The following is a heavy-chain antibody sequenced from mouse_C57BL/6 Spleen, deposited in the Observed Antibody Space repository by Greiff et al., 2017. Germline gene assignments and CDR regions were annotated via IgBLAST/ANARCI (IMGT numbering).Heavy chain of an antibody. J-gene: IGHJ1*03. CDR3: ARRTNYYGSSYGGYWYFDV. D-gene: IGHD1-1*01. CDR2: IDPNSGGT. Sequence: VQLQQPGAELVKPGASVKLSCKASGYTFTSYWMHWVKQRPGRGLEWIGRIDPNSGGTKYNEKFKSKATLTVDKPSSTAYMQLSSLTSEDSAVYYCARRTNYYGSSYGGYWYFDVWGTGTTVTVSS. V-gene: IGHV1-72*01. CDR1: GYTFTSYW.